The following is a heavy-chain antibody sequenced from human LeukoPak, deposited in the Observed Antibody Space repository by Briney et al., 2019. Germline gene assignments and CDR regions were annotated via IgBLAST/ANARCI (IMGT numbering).Heavy chain of an antibody. D-gene: IGHD6-13*01. J-gene: IGHJ5*02. CDR3: ARGRAAANITWFDP. CDR1: GGSISSSSDY. V-gene: IGHV4-39*01. CDR2: IYYSGST. Sequence: SETLSLTCTASGGSISSSSDYWGWIRQPPGKGLEWIGSIYYSGSTYYNPSLKSRVTISVDTSKNQLSLKLSSVTAADTAVYYCARGRAAANITWFDPWGQGTLVTVSS.